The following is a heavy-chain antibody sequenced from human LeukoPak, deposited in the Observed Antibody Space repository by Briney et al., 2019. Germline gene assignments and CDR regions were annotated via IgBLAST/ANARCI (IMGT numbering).Heavy chain of an antibody. CDR1: GYTLTGHY. CDR3: ARAGTSSSPLHFDY. J-gene: IGHJ4*02. D-gene: IGHD6-6*01. Sequence: ASVKVSCKASGYTLTGHYIHWVRQAPGQGLDYMGWINQNSGGTNYAQKFQGRVTMTRDTSINTAYMELSSLKSDDTAVYYCARAGTSSSPLHFDYWGQGTLVTVSS. V-gene: IGHV1-2*02. CDR2: INQNSGGT.